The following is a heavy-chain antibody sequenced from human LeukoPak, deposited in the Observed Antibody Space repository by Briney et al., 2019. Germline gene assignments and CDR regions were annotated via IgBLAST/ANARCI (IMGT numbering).Heavy chain of an antibody. CDR3: ARDYVKGYYDSSGYYDDY. CDR1: GYTFTSYG. Sequence: ASVKVSCKASGYTFTSYGISWVRQAPGQGLEWMGWITAYNGNTNYAQKLQGRVTMTTDTSTSTAYMELRSLRSDDTAVYYCARDYVKGYYDSSGYYDDYWGQGTLVTVSS. CDR2: ITAYNGNT. V-gene: IGHV1-18*01. J-gene: IGHJ4*02. D-gene: IGHD3-22*01.